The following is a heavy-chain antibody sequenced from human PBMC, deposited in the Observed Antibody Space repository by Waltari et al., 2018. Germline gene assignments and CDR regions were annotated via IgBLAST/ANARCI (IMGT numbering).Heavy chain of an antibody. V-gene: IGHV4-59*01. CDR2: IYYSGST. J-gene: IGHJ6*03. CDR3: ARAMGRGSYMDV. CDR1: GGSISSYY. D-gene: IGHD5-12*01. Sequence: QVQLQESGPGLVKPSETLSLTCTVSGGSISSYYWSWIRQPPGKGLGWIGYIYYSGSTNYNPSLKSRVTISVDTSKNQFSLKLSSVTAADTAVYYCARAMGRGSYMDVWGKGTTVTVSS.